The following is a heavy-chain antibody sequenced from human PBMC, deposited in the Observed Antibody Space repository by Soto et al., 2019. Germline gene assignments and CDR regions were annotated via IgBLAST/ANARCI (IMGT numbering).Heavy chain of an antibody. CDR1: GTSFSTYY. CDR2: INDSGNI. CDR3: ARGGGPTTTTLTTYDY. D-gene: IGHD4-17*01. Sequence: SETLSLTCAVYGTSFSTYYWSWIRQPPGKGLEWIGEINDSGNINYNAALKSRVTISIDTSRKQFSLKLSSVTAADTAVYYCARGGGPTTTTLTTYDYWAQGSLVTVSS. V-gene: IGHV4-34*01. J-gene: IGHJ4*02.